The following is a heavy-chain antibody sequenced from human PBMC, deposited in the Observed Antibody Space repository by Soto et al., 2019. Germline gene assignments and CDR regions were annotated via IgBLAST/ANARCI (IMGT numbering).Heavy chain of an antibody. V-gene: IGHV3-23*01. Sequence: HPGGSLRLSCAASGFTFSSYAMSWVRQAPGKGLEWVSAISGSGGNTYYADSVKGRFTISRDNSKNTLYLQMNSLRAEDTAVYYCAKDHGSGWYKDYFDYWGQGTLVTVSS. CDR1: GFTFSSYA. J-gene: IGHJ4*02. D-gene: IGHD6-19*01. CDR2: ISGSGGNT. CDR3: AKDHGSGWYKDYFDY.